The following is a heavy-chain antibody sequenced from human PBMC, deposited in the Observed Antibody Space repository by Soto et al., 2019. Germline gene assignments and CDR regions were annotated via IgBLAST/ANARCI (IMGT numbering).Heavy chain of an antibody. CDR1: GFTFSSYS. CDR3: ARYGDYPGAFDN. D-gene: IGHD4-17*01. CDR2: ISSRSSTI. V-gene: IGHV3-48*02. J-gene: IGHJ3*02. Sequence: EVQLVESGGGLVQPGGSLRLSCAASGFTFSSYSMNWVRQAPGKGLEWVSYISSRSSTIYYADSVKGRFIISRDNAKNSLDMQINSLRDEDKAVYYWARYGDYPGAFDNWGQGTMVTVSS.